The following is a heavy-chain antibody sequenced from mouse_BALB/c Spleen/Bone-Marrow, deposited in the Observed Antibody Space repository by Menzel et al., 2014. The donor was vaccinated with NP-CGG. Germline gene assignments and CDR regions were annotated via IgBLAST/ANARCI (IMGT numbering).Heavy chain of an antibody. CDR3: ARGGISVDY. J-gene: IGHJ2*01. CDR2: IYPGDGDT. CDR1: GYAFSGYW. Sequence: QVQLKESGAELVRPGSSVKISCKASGYAFSGYWMNWVKQRPGQGLEWIGQIYPGDGDTDYNGKFKGKATLSADKSSSTAYMQLSSLTSEGSAVYFCARGGISVDYWGQGTTLTVSS. V-gene: IGHV1-80*01.